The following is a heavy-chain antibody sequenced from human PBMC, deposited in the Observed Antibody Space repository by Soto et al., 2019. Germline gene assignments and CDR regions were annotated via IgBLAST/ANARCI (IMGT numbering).Heavy chain of an antibody. Sequence: QVQLVQSGAEVKKPGASVKVSCKASGYTFTSYAMHWVRQAPGPRLEWMGWINAGNGNTKYSQKFQGRVTITRDPSASTAYMELSSLRSADTAVYYCARGPGGPDGPGDYWGQGTLVTVSS. D-gene: IGHD2-15*01. CDR2: INAGNGNT. J-gene: IGHJ4*02. CDR3: ARGPGGPDGPGDY. V-gene: IGHV1-3*01. CDR1: GYTFTSYA.